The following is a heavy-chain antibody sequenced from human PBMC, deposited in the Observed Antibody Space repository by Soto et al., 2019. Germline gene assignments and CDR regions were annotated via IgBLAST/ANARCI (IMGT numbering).Heavy chain of an antibody. CDR3: AREVVVAATGWFDP. J-gene: IGHJ5*02. CDR1: GATFRSYA. V-gene: IGHV1-69*12. D-gene: IGHD2-15*01. CDR2: IIPTFGTA. Sequence: QVQLVQSGAEVKKPGSSGKFSSKASGATFRSYAITWVQQAPGQGLEWMGGIIPTFGTANYAQKFQGRVTITADESTSTAYMELSSLRSEDTAVYYCAREVVVAATGWFDPWGQGTLVTVSS.